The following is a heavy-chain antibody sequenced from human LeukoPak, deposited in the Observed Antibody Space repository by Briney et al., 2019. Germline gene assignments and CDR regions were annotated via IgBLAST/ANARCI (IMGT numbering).Heavy chain of an antibody. CDR3: ASSIAARPLVS. CDR2: FYYSGIS. J-gene: IGHJ4*02. CDR1: GGTINSYY. Sequence: SETLSLTCSVTGGTINSYYWSWIRQPPGKGLEWIGYFYYSGISNYNPSLKSRVTISIDTSKNQFSLKLTSVTAADTAVYYCASSIAARPLVSWGQGTLVTVSS. V-gene: IGHV4-59*01. D-gene: IGHD6-6*01.